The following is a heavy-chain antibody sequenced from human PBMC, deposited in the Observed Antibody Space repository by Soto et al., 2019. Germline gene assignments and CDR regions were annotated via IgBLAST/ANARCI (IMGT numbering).Heavy chain of an antibody. Sequence: SVKVSCKASGGTFSSYAISWVRQAPGQGLEWMGGIIPIFGTANYAQKFQGRVTITADESTSTAYMELSSLRSEDTAVYYCARDRLETYYYDSSGYPPALFVWGQGTTVTVSS. D-gene: IGHD3-22*01. J-gene: IGHJ6*02. CDR3: ARDRLETYYYDSSGYPPALFV. CDR1: GGTFSSYA. V-gene: IGHV1-69*13. CDR2: IIPIFGTA.